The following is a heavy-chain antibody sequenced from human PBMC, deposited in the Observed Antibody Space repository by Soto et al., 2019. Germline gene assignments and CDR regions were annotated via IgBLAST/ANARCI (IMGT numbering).Heavy chain of an antibody. CDR1: GYSFTTYG. Sequence: QVQLVQSGAEVRQPGASVKVSCKASGYSFTTYGMSWVRQAPGQGLEYMGWINGYGHGAKYVQRFQGRFSMNTDTSTNTVYRDLRSLTSDDTAVYYCVRELSGDFYYWGQGTVVIVSP. V-gene: IGHV1-18*01. CDR2: INGYGHGA. D-gene: IGHD3-10*01. J-gene: IGHJ4*02. CDR3: VRELSGDFYY.